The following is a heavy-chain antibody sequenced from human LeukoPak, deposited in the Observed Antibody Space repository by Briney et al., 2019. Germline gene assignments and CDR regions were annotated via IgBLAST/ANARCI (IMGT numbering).Heavy chain of an antibody. CDR3: ARVLGSPPPYYFDY. CDR2: IYTSGST. V-gene: IGHV4-4*07. Sequence: SETLSLTCTVSGGSIRSYHWSWIRQPAGKGLEWIGHIYTSGSTNYNPSLKSRVSMSVDTSKNQFSLKLSSVTAADTAVYYCARVLGSPPPYYFDYWGQGTLVTVSS. CDR1: GGSIRSYH. J-gene: IGHJ4*02. D-gene: IGHD7-27*01.